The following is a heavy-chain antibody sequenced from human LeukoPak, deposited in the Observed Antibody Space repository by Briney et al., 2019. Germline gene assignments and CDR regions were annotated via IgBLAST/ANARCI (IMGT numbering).Heavy chain of an antibody. CDR2: ISSSGRTI. V-gene: IGHV3-48*03. D-gene: IGHD1-1*01. CDR1: GFTFSSYE. Sequence: PGGSLRLSCAASGFTFSSYEMNWVRQAPGKGLEWVSYISSSGRTIYNADSVKGRFTISRDNAKNSLYLQMNSLRAEDTAVYYCARDDLPWKVTDYRGQGTLVTVSS. CDR3: ARDDLPWKVTDY. J-gene: IGHJ4*02.